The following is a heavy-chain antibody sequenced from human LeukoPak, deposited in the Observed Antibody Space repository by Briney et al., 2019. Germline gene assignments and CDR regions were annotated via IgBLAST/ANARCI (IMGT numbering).Heavy chain of an antibody. CDR1: GFTFSSYG. CDR3: ARAMYYYGSGSYIYLY. D-gene: IGHD3-10*01. Sequence: GGSLRLSCAASGFTFSSYGMHWVRQAPGKGLEWVAVIWYDGSNKYYADSVKGRFTISRDNSKNTLYLQMNSLRAEDTAVYYCARAMYYYGSGSYIYLYWGQGTLVTVSS. J-gene: IGHJ4*02. V-gene: IGHV3-33*01. CDR2: IWYDGSNK.